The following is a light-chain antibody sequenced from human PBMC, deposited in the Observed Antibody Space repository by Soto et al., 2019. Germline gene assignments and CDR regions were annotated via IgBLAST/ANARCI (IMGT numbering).Light chain of an antibody. CDR3: QQYNSYWT. CDR1: QSISSW. V-gene: IGKV1-5*01. J-gene: IGKJ1*01. Sequence: DIQMTQSPSTLLASLGDRVTITCRASQSISSWLAWYQQKPGKAPKLLIYDASSLESGVPSRFSGSGSGTEFTLTISSLQPDDFATYYCQQYNSYWTFGQGTKVDIK. CDR2: DAS.